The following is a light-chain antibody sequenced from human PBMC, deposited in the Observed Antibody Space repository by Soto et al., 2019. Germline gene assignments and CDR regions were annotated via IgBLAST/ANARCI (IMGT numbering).Light chain of an antibody. Sequence: DIQMTQSPSSLSASVGDRVTITCQASQDISNYLNWYQQKPGKAPKLLIYDAFNLETGVPSRFSGHGSGTDFTVTISSLQPEDISTYYCQKYDNLPTVGPGTKVDIK. CDR2: DAF. CDR1: QDISNY. V-gene: IGKV1-33*01. J-gene: IGKJ3*01. CDR3: QKYDNLPT.